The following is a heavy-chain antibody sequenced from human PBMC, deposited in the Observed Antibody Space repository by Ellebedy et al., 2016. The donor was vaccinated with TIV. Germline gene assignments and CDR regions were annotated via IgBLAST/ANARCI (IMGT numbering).Heavy chain of an antibody. Sequence: SETLSLTXAVYGGSFSGYYWSWIRQPPGKGLEWIGEINHSGSTNYNPSLKSRVTISVDTSKNQFSLKLSSVTAADTAVYYCARGLGPDDYWGQGTLVTVSS. D-gene: IGHD7-27*01. V-gene: IGHV4-34*01. CDR2: INHSGST. CDR3: ARGLGPDDY. CDR1: GGSFSGYY. J-gene: IGHJ4*02.